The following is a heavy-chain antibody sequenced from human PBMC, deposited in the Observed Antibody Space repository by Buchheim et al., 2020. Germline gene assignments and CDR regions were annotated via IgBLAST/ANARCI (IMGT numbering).Heavy chain of an antibody. D-gene: IGHD1-26*01. Sequence: QVQLVQSGAEVKKPGASVKVSCKASGYTFTSYAMHWVRQAPGKRLEWMGWINAGNANTQYSQKFQGRVTITRDTSASTAYMELSSLRSEDTAVYYCARDSGYYYMDVWGKGTT. J-gene: IGHJ6*03. CDR1: GYTFTSYA. CDR3: ARDSGYYYMDV. CDR2: INAGNANT. V-gene: IGHV1-3*01.